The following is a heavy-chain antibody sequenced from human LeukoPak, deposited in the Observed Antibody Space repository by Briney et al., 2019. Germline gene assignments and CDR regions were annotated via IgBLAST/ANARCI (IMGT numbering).Heavy chain of an antibody. CDR1: GDTFSSYA. V-gene: IGHV1-69*04. Sequence: SSGKVSCKASGDTFSSYAINGVRQAPGQGPEWRGRSTPFLGIANYPQRCQGRVTITADESTNTAYMELSSLRSEDTAVYYCAREACREMGLMWPRLGGQDCRYDHWGQGTLVTVSS. CDR3: AREACREMGLMWPRLGGQDCRYDH. J-gene: IGHJ4*02. CDR2: STPFLGIA. D-gene: IGHD3-16*01.